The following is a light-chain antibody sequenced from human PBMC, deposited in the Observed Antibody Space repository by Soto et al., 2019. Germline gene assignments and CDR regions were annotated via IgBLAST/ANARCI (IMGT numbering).Light chain of an antibody. J-gene: IGLJ3*02. V-gene: IGLV4-69*01. CDR1: SGHSSYA. CDR3: QTWGTGIQV. Sequence: QPVLTQSPSASASLGASVKLTCTLSSGHSSYAIAWHQQQPEKGPRYLMKLNSDGSHSKGDGIPDRFSGSSSGAVRYLTISSLQSEHEADYYCQTWGTGIQVFGGGTKLTVL. CDR2: LNSDGSH.